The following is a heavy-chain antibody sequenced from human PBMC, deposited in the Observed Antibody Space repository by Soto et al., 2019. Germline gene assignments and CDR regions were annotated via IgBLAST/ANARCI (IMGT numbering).Heavy chain of an antibody. V-gene: IGHV5-10-1*01. J-gene: IGHJ4*02. D-gene: IGHD3-22*01. CDR3: ARQIYDSDTGPNFQYHFDS. Sequence: PGESLKISCKGSGYSFAGYWITWVRQKPGKGLEWMGGIDPSDSQTYYSPSFRGHVTISATTSITTVFLQWSSLRASDTAMYYCARQIYDSDTGPNFQYHFDSWGQGTPVTVSS. CDR1: GYSFAGYW. CDR2: IDPSDSQT.